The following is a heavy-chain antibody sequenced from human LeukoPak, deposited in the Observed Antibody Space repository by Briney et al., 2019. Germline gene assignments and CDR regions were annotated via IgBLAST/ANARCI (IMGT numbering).Heavy chain of an antibody. J-gene: IGHJ4*02. CDR3: AKDGAVAGTVVDY. CDR1: GFTFSSYG. Sequence: SGGSLRLSCAASGFTFSSYGMHWVRQAPGKGLEWVAVISYDGSNKYYADSVKGRFTISRDNSKNTLYLQMNSLRAEDTAVYYCAKDGAVAGTVVDYWGQGTLVTVS. CDR2: ISYDGSNK. D-gene: IGHD6-19*01. V-gene: IGHV3-30*18.